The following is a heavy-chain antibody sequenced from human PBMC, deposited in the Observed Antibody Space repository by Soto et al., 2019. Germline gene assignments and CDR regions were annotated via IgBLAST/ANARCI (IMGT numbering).Heavy chain of an antibody. CDR3: GRGHNLGGSSFDI. Sequence: SETLSLTCTVSGGSIFSHYWGWIRQPPGKGLEYSGYIYYSGSTNYNASLNSRVTISVAMSRAQLSLKLTSVTAAETAACFCGRGHNLGGSSFDIWGQGTSVTVSS. J-gene: IGHJ3*02. D-gene: IGHD3-16*01. CDR1: GGSIFSHY. V-gene: IGHV4-59*11. CDR2: IYYSGST.